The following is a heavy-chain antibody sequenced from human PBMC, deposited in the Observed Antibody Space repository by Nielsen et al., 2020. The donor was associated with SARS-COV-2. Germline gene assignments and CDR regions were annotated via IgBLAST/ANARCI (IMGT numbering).Heavy chain of an antibody. CDR3: ARGDLVVVPSPLLGLGPIFYYFCLDV. D-gene: IGHD2-2*02. J-gene: IGHJ6*03. CDR2: VSHSGST. CDR1: GASVSSHDW. Sequence: SETLSLTCAVSGASVSSHDWWTWVRQSPGKGLEWTGEVSHSGSTNYNPSLKSRVTLSMDKSKTQFSLRLTSVSAADTAVYFCARGDLVVVPSPLLGLGPIFYYFCLDVWGKGTTVTVSS. V-gene: IGHV4-4*02.